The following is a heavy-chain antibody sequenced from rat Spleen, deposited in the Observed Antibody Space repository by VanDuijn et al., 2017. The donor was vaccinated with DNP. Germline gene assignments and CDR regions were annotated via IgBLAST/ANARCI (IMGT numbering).Heavy chain of an antibody. D-gene: IGHD1-1*01. CDR1: GYSITSSY. CDR3: ARWVRYFDS. J-gene: IGHJ2*01. V-gene: IGHV3-1*01. CDR2: ISYSGFT. Sequence: EVQLQESGPGLVKPSQSLSLTCSVTGYSITSSYWGWIRKFPGNKMEWMGYISYSGFTSFSPFLKSRISITRDTSQNQVFLQLSSVTTEDTATYYCARWVRYFDSWGQGVMVTVSS.